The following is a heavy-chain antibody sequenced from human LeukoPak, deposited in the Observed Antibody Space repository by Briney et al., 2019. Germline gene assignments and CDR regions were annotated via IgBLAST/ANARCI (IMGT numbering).Heavy chain of an antibody. J-gene: IGHJ4*02. D-gene: IGHD3-10*01. Sequence: GSLRLSCAASGFTVSSNYMTWVRQAPRQGLECGSVIYSGGSTYYADSVKGRFTISRDNSKNTRYLQMNSLRAEDTAVYYCARSGSANYYTFYFYYWGQGTLVTVSS. CDR3: ARSGSANYYTFYFYY. CDR2: IYSGGST. CDR1: GFTVSSNY. V-gene: IGHV3-53*01.